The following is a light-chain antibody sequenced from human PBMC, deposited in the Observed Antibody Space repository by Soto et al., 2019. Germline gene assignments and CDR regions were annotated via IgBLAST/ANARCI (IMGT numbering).Light chain of an antibody. CDR1: RSISTY. CDR2: GAS. Sequence: EIGLPQSPATLSLSPGERATLSCRASRSISTYLAWYQQKPGQAPRLLIYGASSRATGIPDRFSGSGSATDFTLTISRLEPEDFALYYCQHYGRSPITFGQGTRLEIK. CDR3: QHYGRSPIT. J-gene: IGKJ5*01. V-gene: IGKV3-20*01.